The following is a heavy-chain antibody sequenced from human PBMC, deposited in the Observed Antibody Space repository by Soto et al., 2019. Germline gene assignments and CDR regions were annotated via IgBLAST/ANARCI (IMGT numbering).Heavy chain of an antibody. CDR3: ARDLGYCSSTSCYVAAFDI. J-gene: IGHJ3*02. Sequence: GGSLRLSCAVSGFTFSDYYMSWIRQAPGKGLECVSYISSSGNTIYYVDSVKGRFTISRDNAKNSLYLQMNSLRAEGTAVYYCARDLGYCSSTSCYVAAFDIWGQGTMVTVSS. D-gene: IGHD2-2*01. CDR2: ISSSGNTI. V-gene: IGHV3-11*01. CDR1: GFTFSDYY.